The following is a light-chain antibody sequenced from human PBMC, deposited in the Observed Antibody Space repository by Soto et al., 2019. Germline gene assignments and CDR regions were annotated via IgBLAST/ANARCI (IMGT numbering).Light chain of an antibody. CDR2: EVS. V-gene: IGKV2-29*03. J-gene: IGKJ1*01. CDR3: MQAIDIPWT. CDR1: QSLLDSDGKTY. Sequence: IVMTQTPLSLSIIPGQTASISCKSSQSLLDSDGKTYFYWYVQKAGQAPQPLIYEVSNRFSGVPERFSGSGSRTDFTLKISRVEADDVGIYYCMQAIDIPWTFGQGTKVDIK.